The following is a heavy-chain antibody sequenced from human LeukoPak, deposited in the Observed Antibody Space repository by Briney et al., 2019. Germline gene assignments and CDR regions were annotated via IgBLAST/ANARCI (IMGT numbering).Heavy chain of an antibody. CDR1: GFSFSKYG. J-gene: IGHJ4*02. CDR3: AGSGGRVPDYGFY. V-gene: IGHV3-30*03. CDR2: ISYDGSNQ. Sequence: GRSLRLSCAASGFSFSKYGMHGIRQAPGKGLEWVAGISYDGSNQDYVDPAKVRLTISTDNSKNTLYLQMNSLTAEATAVYYCAGSGGRVPDYGFYWGQGTLVTVSS. D-gene: IGHD4-17*01.